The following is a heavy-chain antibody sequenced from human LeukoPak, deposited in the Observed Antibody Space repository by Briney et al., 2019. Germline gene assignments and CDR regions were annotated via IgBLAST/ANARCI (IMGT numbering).Heavy chain of an antibody. D-gene: IGHD6-13*01. CDR1: GFTFSSYA. V-gene: IGHV3-23*01. CDR3: AKDHYIGIAAAESDY. CDR2: TSGSGGST. J-gene: IGHJ4*02. Sequence: GGSLRLSCAASGFTFSSYAMSWVRQAPGKGPEWVSATSGSGGSTYYADSVKGRFTISRDNSKNTLYLQMNSLRAEDTAVYYCAKDHYIGIAAAESDYWGQGTLVTVSS.